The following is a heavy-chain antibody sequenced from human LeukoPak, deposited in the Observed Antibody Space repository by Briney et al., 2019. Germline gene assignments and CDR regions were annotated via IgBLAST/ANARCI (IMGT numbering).Heavy chain of an antibody. D-gene: IGHD6-13*01. J-gene: IGHJ4*02. V-gene: IGHV3-20*04. Sequence: PGGSLRLSCAASGSTFDDYGMSWVRQAPGKGLEWVSGINWNGGSTGYADSVKGRFTISRDNAKNSLYLQMNSLRAEDTALYYCARDDVGSSWYAVDYWGQGTLVTVSS. CDR3: ARDDVGSSWYAVDY. CDR2: INWNGGST. CDR1: GSTFDDYG.